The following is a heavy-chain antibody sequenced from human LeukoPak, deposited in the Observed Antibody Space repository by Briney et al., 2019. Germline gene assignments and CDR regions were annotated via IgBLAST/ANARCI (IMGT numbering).Heavy chain of an antibody. CDR1: GFTFSDYY. D-gene: IGHD2-2*01. CDR3: ARAYCNSTSCYFDGHYYYYYGMDV. V-gene: IGHV3-11*05. J-gene: IGHJ6*02. CDR2: ISSSSSYT. Sequence: AGGSLRLSCAASGFTFSDYYMSWIRQAPGKGLEWVSYISSSSSYTNYADSVKGRFTISRDNAKNSLYLQMNSLRAEDTAVYYCARAYCNSTSCYFDGHYYYYYGMDVWGQGTTVTVSS.